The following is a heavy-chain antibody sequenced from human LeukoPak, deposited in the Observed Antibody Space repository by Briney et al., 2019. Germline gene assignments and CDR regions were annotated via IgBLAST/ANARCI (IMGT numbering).Heavy chain of an antibody. J-gene: IGHJ4*02. CDR3: ARDSYYYDSSGYYRFDY. V-gene: IGHV4-61*02. CDR2: IFTSEST. D-gene: IGHD3-22*01. CDR1: GGSISSGSYY. Sequence: PSQTLSLTCTVSGGSISSGSYYWSWIRQPAGKGLEWIGRIFTSESTNYNPSLKSRVTMSVDTSKNQFSLKLRSVTAADTAVYYCARDSYYYDSSGYYRFDYWGQGTLVTVSS.